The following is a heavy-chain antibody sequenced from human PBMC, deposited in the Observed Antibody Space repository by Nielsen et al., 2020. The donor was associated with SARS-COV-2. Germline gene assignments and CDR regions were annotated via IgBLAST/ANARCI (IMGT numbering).Heavy chain of an antibody. J-gene: IGHJ4*02. Sequence: GESLKISCAASRFTFSIYAMRWVRQAPGKGLEWVSSISGSGGNTYYADSVKGRFTISRDNSKNTLYLQMNSLRAEDTAVYYCAKGDSSGWYFDYWGQGTLVTVSS. CDR3: AKGDSSGWYFDY. V-gene: IGHV3-23*01. CDR1: RFTFSIYA. D-gene: IGHD6-19*01. CDR2: ISGSGGNT.